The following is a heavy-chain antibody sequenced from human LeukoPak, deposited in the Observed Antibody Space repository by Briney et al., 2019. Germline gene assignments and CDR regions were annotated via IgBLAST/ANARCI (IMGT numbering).Heavy chain of an antibody. CDR2: INPKTDNT. CDR3: ARSGPISLRF. D-gene: IGHD2/OR15-2a*01. J-gene: IGHJ4*02. CDR1: GYSFTDYD. V-gene: IGHV1-8*01. Sequence: ASVKVSCKTSGYSFTDYDIHWVRQATGQGLEWMGWINPKTDNTEYAQKLQGRVTLTWTTSISTAYMELSSLKSEDTAVYFCARSGPISLRFWGQGTLVTVSS.